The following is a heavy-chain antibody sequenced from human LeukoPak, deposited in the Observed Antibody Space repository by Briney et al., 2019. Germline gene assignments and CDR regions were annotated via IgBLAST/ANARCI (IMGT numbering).Heavy chain of an antibody. CDR2: ISSDGINT. CDR1: GVSFSTYW. Sequence: PGGSLRLSCAASGVSFSTYWMHWVRQAPGKGLVWVSRISSDGINTNYADSVKGRFTISRDNAKNTLYLRMNSLRPEDTAVYYCARWTMVRGVIMTLDYWGQGTLVTVSS. J-gene: IGHJ4*02. V-gene: IGHV3-74*01. D-gene: IGHD3-10*01. CDR3: ARWTMVRGVIMTLDY.